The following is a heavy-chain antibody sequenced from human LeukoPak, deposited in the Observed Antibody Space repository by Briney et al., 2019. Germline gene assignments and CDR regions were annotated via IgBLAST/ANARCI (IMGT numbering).Heavy chain of an antibody. V-gene: IGHV4-59*01. CDR3: ARADGSGTYFDY. Sequence: SETLSLTCTVSGGSISSYYRSWIRQLPGKGLEWIGYIYSSGSTNYNPSLKSRVTISVDTSKKQFSLKLSSVTAADTAVYYCARADGSGTYFDYWGQGTLVTVSS. D-gene: IGHD3-10*01. CDR2: IYSSGST. J-gene: IGHJ4*02. CDR1: GGSISSYY.